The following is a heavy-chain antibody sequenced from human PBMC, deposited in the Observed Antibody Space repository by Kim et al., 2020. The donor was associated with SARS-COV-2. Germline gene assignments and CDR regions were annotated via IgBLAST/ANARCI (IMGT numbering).Heavy chain of an antibody. Sequence: PIFGTANYAQKFQGRVTITADESTSTAYMELSSLRSEDTAVYYCRSSGGYWGQGTLVTVSS. CDR2: PIFGTA. CDR3: RSSGGY. D-gene: IGHD6-6*01. J-gene: IGHJ4*02. V-gene: IGHV1-69*01.